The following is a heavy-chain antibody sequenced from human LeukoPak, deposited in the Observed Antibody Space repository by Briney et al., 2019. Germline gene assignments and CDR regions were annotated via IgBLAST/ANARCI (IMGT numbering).Heavy chain of an antibody. D-gene: IGHD5-18*01. J-gene: IGHJ4*02. V-gene: IGHV1-2*02. CDR2: INPNSGGT. CDR1: GYTFTGYY. Sequence: ASVKVSCKASGYTFTGYYMHWMRQAPGQGLEWMGWINPNSGGTNYAQKFQGRVTMTRDTSISTAYMELSRLRSDDTAVYYCATEVLRSGYTYGFGNYWGQGTLVTVSS. CDR3: ATEVLRSGYTYGFGNY.